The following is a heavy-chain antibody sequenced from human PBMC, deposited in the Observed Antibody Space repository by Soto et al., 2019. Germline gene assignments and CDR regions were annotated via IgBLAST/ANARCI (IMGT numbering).Heavy chain of an antibody. V-gene: IGHV4-59*01. J-gene: IGHJ6*02. CDR2: IYYNGST. Sequence: QVQLQESAPGLVKPSETLSLTCTVSGGSISSYCWSWIRQPPGKGMEWIGYIYYNGSTNYNPSLKNRATISVDTSKNQLPQKLSSVTAAETAVYYCATAHPAKASGYPLNPPYNYCVMDVWGQGTTVTVSS. D-gene: IGHD5-12*01. CDR1: GGSISSYC. CDR3: ATAHPAKASGYPLNPPYNYCVMDV.